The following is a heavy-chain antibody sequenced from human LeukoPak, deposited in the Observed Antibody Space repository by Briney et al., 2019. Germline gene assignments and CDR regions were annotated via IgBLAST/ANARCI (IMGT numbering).Heavy chain of an antibody. V-gene: IGHV3-21*01. J-gene: IGHJ6*03. D-gene: IGHD6-13*01. Sequence: PGGSLRLSCAASGFTFSSYSMNWVRQAPGKGLEWVSCISTSSSYIYYADSVKGRFTISRDNSKNTLYLQMNSLRAEDTAVYYCAKKAQPGIAPLIYYYYMDVWGKGTTVTVSS. CDR1: GFTFSSYS. CDR2: ISTSSSYI. CDR3: AKKAQPGIAPLIYYYYMDV.